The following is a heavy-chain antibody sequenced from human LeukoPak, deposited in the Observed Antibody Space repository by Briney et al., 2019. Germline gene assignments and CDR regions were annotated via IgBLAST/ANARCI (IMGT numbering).Heavy chain of an antibody. CDR1: GFTFSSYS. Sequence: GGSLRLSCAASGFTFSSYSMNWVRQAPGKGLEWVSSITSSGRNIFDADSVKGRFTISRDNAKNSLYLQMNRLRAEDTAVYYCARLKSGDPTKPAFDYWGQGTLVTVSS. V-gene: IGHV3-21*01. J-gene: IGHJ4*02. CDR2: ITSSGRNI. D-gene: IGHD2-21*02. CDR3: ARLKSGDPTKPAFDY.